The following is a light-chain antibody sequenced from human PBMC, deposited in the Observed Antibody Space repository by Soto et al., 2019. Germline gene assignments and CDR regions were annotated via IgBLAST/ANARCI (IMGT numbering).Light chain of an antibody. CDR1: SSDVGGYDY. J-gene: IGLJ1*01. Sequence: QSVLTQPASVSGSPGQSITISCTGTSSDVGGYDYVSWYQKHPGKAPKLVIFEVSNRPSGVSNRFSGSKSGNTASLTISGLQAEDEADYYCTSYTSISTLYVFGTGTKLTVL. CDR2: EVS. CDR3: TSYTSISTLYV. V-gene: IGLV2-14*01.